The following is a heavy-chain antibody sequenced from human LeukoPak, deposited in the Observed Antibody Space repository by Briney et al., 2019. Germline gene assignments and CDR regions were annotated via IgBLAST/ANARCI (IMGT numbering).Heavy chain of an antibody. V-gene: IGHV3-23*01. Sequence: GGSLRLSRAASGFTFSSYAMSWVRQAPGKGLEWVSAISSSGGSTYYADSVKGRFTISRDNSKNTLYLQMNSLRAEDTAVYYCAKGTLDIVVVPAAPKVYYFDYWGQGTLVTVSS. J-gene: IGHJ4*02. CDR2: ISSSGGST. D-gene: IGHD2-2*01. CDR3: AKGTLDIVVVPAAPKVYYFDY. CDR1: GFTFSSYA.